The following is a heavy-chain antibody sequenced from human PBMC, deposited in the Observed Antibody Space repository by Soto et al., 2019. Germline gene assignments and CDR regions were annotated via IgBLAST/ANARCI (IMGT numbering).Heavy chain of an antibody. D-gene: IGHD4-17*01. V-gene: IGHV4-59*01. CDR3: ARTTAVPNTLRSRYFFDY. J-gene: IGHJ4*02. CDR2: IYHSGTT. CDR1: GGSITGYY. Sequence: PSETLSLTCTVSGGSITGYYWSWIRQPPGKGLEFIGYIYHSGTTNYNPSLKSRVTISVDLSKNQFSLRLSSVTTADTALYYCARTTAVPNTLRSRYFFDYWGQGTLVTVSS.